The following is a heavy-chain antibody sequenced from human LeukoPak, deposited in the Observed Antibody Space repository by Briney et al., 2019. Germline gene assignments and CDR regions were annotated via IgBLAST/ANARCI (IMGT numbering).Heavy chain of an antibody. V-gene: IGHV1-18*01. CDR1: GYTFANYG. Sequence: ASVKVSCKASGYTFANYGISWVRQAPGQGLEWIGWISAYNGNTNYAQKLQSRVTMTTDTSSSTAYMEVRSLRSDDTAVYYCARSRYNWNPRPDQAFDIWGQGTMVTVSS. J-gene: IGHJ3*02. CDR3: ARSRYNWNPRPDQAFDI. D-gene: IGHD1-1*01. CDR2: ISAYNGNT.